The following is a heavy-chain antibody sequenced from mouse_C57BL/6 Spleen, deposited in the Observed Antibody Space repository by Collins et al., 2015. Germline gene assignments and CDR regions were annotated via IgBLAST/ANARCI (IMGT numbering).Heavy chain of an antibody. D-gene: IGHD2-3*01. CDR2: IYPGDGDT. CDR3: ARIYDGYYYFDY. J-gene: IGHJ2*01. V-gene: IGHV1-80*01. CDR1: GYAFSSYW. Sequence: QVQLQQSGAELVKPGASVKISCKASGYAFSSYWMNWVKQRPGKGLEWIGQIYPGDGDTNYNGKFKDKATLTADKSSSTAYMQLSSLTSEDSAVYFCARIYDGYYYFDYWGQGTTPTVSS.